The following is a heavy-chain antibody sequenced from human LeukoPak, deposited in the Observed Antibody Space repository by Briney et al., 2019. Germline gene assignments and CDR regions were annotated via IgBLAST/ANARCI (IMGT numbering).Heavy chain of an antibody. J-gene: IGHJ6*03. V-gene: IGHV4-34*01. CDR3: ARHKKGGCSGGSCYRGMYYYYMDV. CDR1: GGSFSGYY. CDR2: INHNGST. Sequence: PSETLSLTCAVYGGSFSGYYWSWIRQPPGKGLEWIGEINHNGSTNYNPSLKSRVTISVDTSKNQFSLKLSSVTAADTAVYYCARHKKGGCSGGSCYRGMYYYYMDVWGKGTTVTISS. D-gene: IGHD2-15*01.